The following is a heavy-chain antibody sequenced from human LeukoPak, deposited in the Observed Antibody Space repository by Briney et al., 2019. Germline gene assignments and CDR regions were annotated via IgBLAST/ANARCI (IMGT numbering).Heavy chain of an antibody. CDR2: IGTAGDT. CDR1: GFTFSSYD. D-gene: IGHD3-10*01. Sequence: PGGSLRLSCAASGFTFSSYDMHWVRQATGKGLEWVSAIGTAGDTYYPGSVKGRFTISRENAKNSLYLQMNSLRAGDTAVYYSAREGSASGRLNNHGAFDIWGQGTMVTVSS. J-gene: IGHJ3*02. V-gene: IGHV3-13*01. CDR3: AREGSASGRLNNHGAFDI.